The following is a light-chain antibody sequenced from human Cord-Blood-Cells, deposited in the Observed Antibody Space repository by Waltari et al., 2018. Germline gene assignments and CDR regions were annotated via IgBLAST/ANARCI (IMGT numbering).Light chain of an antibody. V-gene: IGLV2-14*01. Sequence: QSARTQPASVSGSPGQSITISCPGPSSDVGGYNYVSWYQQHPGKAPKLMIYEVSNRPSGVSNRVSGSKSGNTASLTISGLQAEDEADYYCSSYTSSSTLVFGTGTKVTVL. CDR3: SSYTSSSTLV. CDR1: SSDVGGYNY. CDR2: EVS. J-gene: IGLJ1*01.